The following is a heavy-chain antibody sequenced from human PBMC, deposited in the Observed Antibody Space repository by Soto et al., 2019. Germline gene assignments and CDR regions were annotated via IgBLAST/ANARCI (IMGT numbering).Heavy chain of an antibody. CDR1: GFTFSNYG. CDR2: IWYDGSNK. J-gene: IGHJ1*01. D-gene: IGHD1-26*01. CDR3: AGEEVGDTYRYFQH. Sequence: QVQVVESGGGVVQPGRSLRLSCAASGFTFSNYGMHWVRQAPGKGLEWVAVIWYDGSNKYYRDSVKGRFTISRDNSKNTLYLQMNSLRAEDTAVYYCAGEEVGDTYRYFQHWGQGTLVTVS. V-gene: IGHV3-33*01.